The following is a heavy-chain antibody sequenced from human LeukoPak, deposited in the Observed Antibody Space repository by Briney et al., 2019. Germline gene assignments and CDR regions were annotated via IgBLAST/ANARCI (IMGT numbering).Heavy chain of an antibody. CDR3: ARDREVDDSSGYDAFDI. J-gene: IGHJ3*02. CDR2: IYHSGST. Sequence: SETLSLTCTVSGGSISSSSYYWGWIRQSPGKGLEWFANIYHSGSTNYNPSLKSRVTISVDKSKNQFSLKLSSVTAADTAVYYCARDREVDDSSGYDAFDIWGQGTMVIVSS. CDR1: GGSISSSSYY. V-gene: IGHV4-39*07. D-gene: IGHD3-22*01.